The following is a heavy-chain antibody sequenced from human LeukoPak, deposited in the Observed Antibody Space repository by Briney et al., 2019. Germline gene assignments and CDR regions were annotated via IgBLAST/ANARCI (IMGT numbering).Heavy chain of an antibody. CDR2: IIPIFGTA. J-gene: IGHJ4*02. CDR3: ATEGIVVVPAATHFDY. D-gene: IGHD2-2*01. CDR1: GGTFSSYA. Sequence: SVTVSCKASGGTFSSYAISWVRQAPGQGLEWLGGIIPIFGTANYAQKFQGRVTITADESTSTAYMELSSLRSEDTAVYYCATEGIVVVPAATHFDYWGQGTLVTVSS. V-gene: IGHV1-69*13.